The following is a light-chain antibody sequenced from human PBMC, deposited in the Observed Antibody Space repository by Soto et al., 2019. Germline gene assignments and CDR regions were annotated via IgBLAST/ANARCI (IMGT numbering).Light chain of an antibody. J-gene: IGKJ1*01. Sequence: EIVLTQSPGTLSLSPGERATLSCMASQSVSSIYLAWYQQKPGQAPRPLIYGASSRAIGIQDRFSGSGSGTDFTLTISRLAPEDFAVYYCQQYGSSPLTFGQGTKVEIK. CDR1: QSVSSIY. V-gene: IGKV3-20*01. CDR3: QQYGSSPLT. CDR2: GAS.